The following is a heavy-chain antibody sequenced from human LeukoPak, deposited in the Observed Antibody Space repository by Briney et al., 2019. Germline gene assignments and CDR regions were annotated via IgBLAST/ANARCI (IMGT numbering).Heavy chain of an antibody. Sequence: GGSLRLSCAGSGLTLSNFWLSWVRQAPGKGLEWVANIKQDGSEKNYVDSVKGRFTIPRDYAKNSVYLQMNSLRAEDTAVYYCATISSPLDYWGQGTLVTVSS. CDR2: IKQDGSEK. V-gene: IGHV3-7*01. CDR1: GLTLSNFW. D-gene: IGHD2-2*01. J-gene: IGHJ4*02. CDR3: ATISSPLDY.